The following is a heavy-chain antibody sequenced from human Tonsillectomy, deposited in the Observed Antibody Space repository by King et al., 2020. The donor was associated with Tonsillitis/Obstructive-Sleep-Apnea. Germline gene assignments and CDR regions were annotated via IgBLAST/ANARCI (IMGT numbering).Heavy chain of an antibody. D-gene: IGHD5-12*01. CDR3: ARLCDIVATPDAFDM. CDR2: IYPGDSDT. Sequence: QLVQSGAEVKKPGESLEISCKGSGYSFTSYWIGWVRQMPGKGLEWMGIIYPGDSDTRYSPSFQGQVTISADKSISTAYLQWSSLKASDTAMYYCARLCDIVATPDAFDMWGQGTMVTVSS. V-gene: IGHV5-51*01. CDR1: GYSFTSYW. J-gene: IGHJ3*02.